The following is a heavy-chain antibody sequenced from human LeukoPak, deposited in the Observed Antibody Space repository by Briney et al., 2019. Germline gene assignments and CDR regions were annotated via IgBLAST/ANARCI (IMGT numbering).Heavy chain of an antibody. J-gene: IGHJ4*02. CDR1: GINFISRAVG. CDR2: ICCDDDK. V-gene: IGHV2-5*02. Sequence: SGPTLVKPTQTLTLTFTISGINFISRAVGKGWIRQPPRKALGWLALICCDDDKRYSPSLKSRLTITKDTSKNQVVLTMTNMDPVDTATYYCAHRLRWFGVDYWGQGTLVTVSS. CDR3: AHRLRWFGVDY. D-gene: IGHD3-10*01.